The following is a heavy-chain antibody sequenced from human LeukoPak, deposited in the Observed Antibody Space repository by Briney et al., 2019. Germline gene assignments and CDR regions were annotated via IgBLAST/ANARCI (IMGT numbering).Heavy chain of an antibody. Sequence: PSETLSLTCSVSGGSISSTNSYWGWIRQPPGKGLKWIGSIYYSGNTYYNPSLKSRVAISRDTSKNQFSLKLSSVTAADTAVYVCARNSGYDSPFDYWGQGALVTVSS. V-gene: IGHV4-39*07. CDR1: GGSISSTNSY. CDR2: IYYSGNT. J-gene: IGHJ4*02. D-gene: IGHD5-12*01. CDR3: ARNSGYDSPFDY.